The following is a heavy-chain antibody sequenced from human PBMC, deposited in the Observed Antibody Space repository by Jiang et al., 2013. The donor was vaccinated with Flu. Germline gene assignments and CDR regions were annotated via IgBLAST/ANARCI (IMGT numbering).Heavy chain of an antibody. CDR2: IYTSGST. Sequence: GSGLVKPSETLSLTCTVSGGSISSYYWSWIRQPAGKGLEWIGRIYTSGSTNYNPSLKSRVTMSVDTSKNQFSLKLSSVTAADTAVYYCARDGGSSWDDAFDIWGQGTMVTVSS. J-gene: IGHJ3*02. CDR1: GGSISSYY. D-gene: IGHD6-13*01. V-gene: IGHV4-4*07. CDR3: ARDGGSSWDDAFDI.